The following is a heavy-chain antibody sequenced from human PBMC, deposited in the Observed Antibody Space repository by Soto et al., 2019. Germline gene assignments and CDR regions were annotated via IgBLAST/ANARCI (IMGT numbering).Heavy chain of an antibody. CDR2: IYPGDSDT. J-gene: IGHJ5*02. D-gene: IGHD4-4*01. V-gene: IGHV5-51*01. CDR1: GYSFTSYW. CDR3: ARGGLIMITVTRRHQTAKNWFDP. Sequence: LGESLKISCKGSGYSFTSYWIGWVRQMPGKGLEWMGIIYPGDSDTRYSPSFQGQVTISADKSISTAYLQWSSLKASHTAMYYCARGGLIMITVTRRHQTAKNWFDPWSQRTVVTVSS.